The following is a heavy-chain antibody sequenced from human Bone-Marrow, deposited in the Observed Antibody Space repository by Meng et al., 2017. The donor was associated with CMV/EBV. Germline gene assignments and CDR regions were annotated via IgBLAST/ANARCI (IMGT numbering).Heavy chain of an antibody. CDR2: ISYDGSNK. CDR3: ARPYPGGGWVPGY. CDR1: GFTFSSYA. D-gene: IGHD2-15*01. J-gene: IGHJ4*02. V-gene: IGHV3-30-3*01. Sequence: GESLKISCAASGFTFSSYAMHWVRQAPGKGLEWVAVISYDGSNKYYADSVKGRFTISRDNSKNTLYLQMNSLRAEDTAVYYCARPYPGGGWVPGYWGQGTRVTVSS.